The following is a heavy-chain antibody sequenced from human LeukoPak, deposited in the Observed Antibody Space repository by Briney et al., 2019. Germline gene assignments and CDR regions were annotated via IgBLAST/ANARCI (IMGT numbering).Heavy chain of an antibody. CDR1: GYTFTSYD. Sequence: APVKVSRKASGYTFTSYDINWVRQATGQGLEYMGWMHPNSGDSGYAQKFQGRVTMTRNTSISPAYMELRSLRSEDTAVYYCARVKEDAFDIWGQGTMVPLSS. CDR3: ARVKEDAFDI. J-gene: IGHJ3*02. CDR2: MHPNSGDS. V-gene: IGHV1-8*01.